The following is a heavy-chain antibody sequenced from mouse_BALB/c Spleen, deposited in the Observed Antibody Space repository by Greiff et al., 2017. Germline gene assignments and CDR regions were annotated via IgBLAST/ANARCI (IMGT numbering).Heavy chain of an antibody. J-gene: IGHJ2*01. Sequence: QVQLKESGPGLVAPSQSLSITCTVSGFSLTSYGVHWVRQPPGKGLEWLGVIWAGGSTNYNSALMSRLSISKDNSKSQVFLKMNSLQTDDTAMYYCAREYYGNLDYWGQGTTLTVSS. CDR3: AREYYGNLDY. CDR1: GFSLTSYG. D-gene: IGHD2-1*01. V-gene: IGHV2-9*02. CDR2: IWAGGST.